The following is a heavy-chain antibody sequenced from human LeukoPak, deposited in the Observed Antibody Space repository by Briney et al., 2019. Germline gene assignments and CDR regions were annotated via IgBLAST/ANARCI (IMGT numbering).Heavy chain of an antibody. CDR3: ARVRDYYDSSGYYPSFDY. J-gene: IGHJ4*02. CDR1: GGSFSGYY. Sequence: SETLSLTCAVYGGSFSGYYWSWIRQTPGKELEWIREINHSGSTNYNPSLKSRVTISVDTSKNQFSLKLSSVTAADTAVYYCARVRDYYDSSGYYPSFDYWGQGTLVTVSS. V-gene: IGHV4-34*01. CDR2: INHSGST. D-gene: IGHD3-22*01.